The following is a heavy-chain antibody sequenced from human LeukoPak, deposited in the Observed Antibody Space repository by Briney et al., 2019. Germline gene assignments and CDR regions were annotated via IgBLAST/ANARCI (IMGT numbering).Heavy chain of an antibody. V-gene: IGHV1-46*01. Sequence: GASVKVSCKASGYTFTSYYMHWVRQAPGQGLEWMGIINPSGGSTSYAQKFQGRVTMTRDMSTSTVYMELSSLRSEDTAVYYCARDGLGYCSGGSCLYYYMDVWGQGTMVTVSS. CDR3: ARDGLGYCSGGSCLYYYMDV. D-gene: IGHD2-15*01. CDR2: INPSGGST. CDR1: GYTFTSYY. J-gene: IGHJ6*03.